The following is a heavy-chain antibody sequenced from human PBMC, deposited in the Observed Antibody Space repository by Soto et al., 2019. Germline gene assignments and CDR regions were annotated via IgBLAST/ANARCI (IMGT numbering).Heavy chain of an antibody. CDR2: IFSSGST. CDR3: AREDSYSAYNFAHGIQLWSYDF. J-gene: IGHJ4*02. CDR1: GGSINTFY. D-gene: IGHD5-12*01. V-gene: IGHV4-4*07. Sequence: SETLSLTCTVSGGSINTFYWSWVRQPAGKGLEWIGRIFSSGSTSFNPSLESRVAMSVDTWKNRFSLNLSSVTATDMVVYYCAREDSYSAYNFAHGIQLWSYDFWGQGALVNVSS.